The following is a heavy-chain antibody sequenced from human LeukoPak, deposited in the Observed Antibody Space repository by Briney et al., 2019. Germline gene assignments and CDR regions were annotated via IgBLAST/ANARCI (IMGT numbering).Heavy chain of an antibody. V-gene: IGHV1-46*01. J-gene: IGHJ4*02. Sequence: GASVKVSCKASGYTFTSYYMHWVRQAPGQGLEWMGIINPSGGSTSYAQKFQGRVTITRDTSASTAYMELSSLRSEDTAVYYCARDQYYYDSSGSVDYWGQGTLVTVSS. CDR2: INPSGGST. CDR3: ARDQYYYDSSGSVDY. CDR1: GYTFTSYY. D-gene: IGHD3-22*01.